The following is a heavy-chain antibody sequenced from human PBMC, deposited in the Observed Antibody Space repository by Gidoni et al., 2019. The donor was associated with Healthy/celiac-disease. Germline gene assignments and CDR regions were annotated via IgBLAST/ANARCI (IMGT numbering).Heavy chain of an antibody. D-gene: IGHD1-1*01. CDR2: IIPICGTA. Sequence: QLQLLQSGAAVKQPGSSVPVSCKASGGTFSRYAISWVRQAPGQGLEWMGGIIPICGTANYAQKFQGRVTMTADESTSTAYMELSSLRSEDTAVYYCANWNCDYWGQGTLVTVSS. CDR1: GGTFSRYA. J-gene: IGHJ4*02. V-gene: IGHV1-69*01. CDR3: ANWNCDY.